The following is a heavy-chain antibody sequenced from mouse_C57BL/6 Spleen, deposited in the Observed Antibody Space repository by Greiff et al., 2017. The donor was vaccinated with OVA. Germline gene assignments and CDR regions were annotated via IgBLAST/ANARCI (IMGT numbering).Heavy chain of an antibody. Sequence: EVKLVESGGGLVKPGGSLKLSCAASGFTFSSYTMSWFRQTPEKRLEWVATISGGGGNTYYQDSVKGRFTISRDHDKNTLYLQMSSLRSEDTALYYCARRGRKDAMDYWGQGTSVTVSS. CDR2: ISGGGGNT. J-gene: IGHJ4*01. CDR1: GFTFSSYT. CDR3: ARRGRKDAMDY. V-gene: IGHV5-9*01.